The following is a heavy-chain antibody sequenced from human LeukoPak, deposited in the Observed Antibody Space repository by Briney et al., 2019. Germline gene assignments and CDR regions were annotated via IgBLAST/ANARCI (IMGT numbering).Heavy chain of an antibody. CDR3: ARSRGSSGFDAFDI. CDR1: GFTFSSYG. D-gene: IGHD3-22*01. Sequence: GSLRLSCAASGFTFSSYGMHWVRQAPGKGLEWVAVISYDGSNKYYADSVKGRFTISRDNSKNTLYLQMNSLRAEDTAVYYCARSRGSSGFDAFDIWGQGTMVTVSS. CDR2: ISYDGSNK. J-gene: IGHJ3*02. V-gene: IGHV3-30*03.